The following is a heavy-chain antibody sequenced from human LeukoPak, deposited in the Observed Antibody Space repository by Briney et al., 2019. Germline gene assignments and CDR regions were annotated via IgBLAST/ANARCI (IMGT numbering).Heavy chain of an antibody. D-gene: IGHD6-13*01. CDR2: FSGSGGNT. J-gene: IGHJ4*02. CDR1: GFTFSSYA. CDR3: AKDSSSSWYYSDY. Sequence: GGSLRLSCAASGFTFSSYAMSWVRQAPGKGLEWVSAFSGSGGNTYYADSVKGRFTISRDNSKNTLYLQVNSLRVEDTAVYYCAKDSSSSWYYSDYWGQGTLVTVSS. V-gene: IGHV3-23*01.